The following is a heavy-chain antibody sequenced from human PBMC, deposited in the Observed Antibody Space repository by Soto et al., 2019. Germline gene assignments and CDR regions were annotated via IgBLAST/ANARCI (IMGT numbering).Heavy chain of an antibody. CDR2: INHSGST. Sequence: QVQLQQWGAGLLKPSETLSLTCAVYGGSFSGYYWSWIRQPPGKGLEWIGEINHSGSTNYNPSLKRRVTISVDTSKNQFSLKLSAVTAADTAVYYCAQTEEYCSGGSCYAYFDYWGQGTLVTVSS. CDR1: GGSFSGYY. D-gene: IGHD2-15*01. J-gene: IGHJ4*02. V-gene: IGHV4-34*01. CDR3: AQTEEYCSGGSCYAYFDY.